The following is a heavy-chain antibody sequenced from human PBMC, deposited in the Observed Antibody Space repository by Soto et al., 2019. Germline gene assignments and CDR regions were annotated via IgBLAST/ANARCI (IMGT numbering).Heavy chain of an antibody. J-gene: IGHJ4*02. CDR1: GFTFSSYG. Sequence: QVPLVESGGGVVQPGRSLRLSCAASGFTFSSYGMHWVRQAPGKGLEWVAVIWYDGSNKYYADSVKGRFTISRDNSKNTLYLQMNSLRAEDTAVYYCAREEEGSSWTKIDYWGQGTLVTVSS. D-gene: IGHD6-13*01. CDR2: IWYDGSNK. V-gene: IGHV3-33*01. CDR3: AREEEGSSWTKIDY.